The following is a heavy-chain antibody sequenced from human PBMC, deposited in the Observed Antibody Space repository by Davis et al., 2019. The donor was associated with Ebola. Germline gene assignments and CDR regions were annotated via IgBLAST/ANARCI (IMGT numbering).Heavy chain of an antibody. CDR2: IYHSGST. D-gene: IGHD3-3*02. CDR1: GGSISSGGYS. Sequence: MPSETLSLTCAVSGGSISSGGYSWSWIRQPPGKGLEWIGYIYHSGSTYYNPSLKSRVTISVDTSKNQFSLKLSSVTAADTAVYYCARRITILYYFPSWAQGTLVTVSS. V-gene: IGHV4-30-2*01. J-gene: IGHJ4*02. CDR3: ARRITILYYFPS.